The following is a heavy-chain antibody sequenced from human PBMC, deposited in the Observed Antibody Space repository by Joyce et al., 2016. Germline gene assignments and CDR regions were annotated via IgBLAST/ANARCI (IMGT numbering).Heavy chain of an antibody. J-gene: IGHJ5*02. D-gene: IGHD3-10*01. V-gene: IGHV5-51*01. CDR2: NDPGNSDT. CDR1: GYSFTNYW. Sequence: EMQVVQSGTEVKKTGDSLIISCKGSGYSFTNYWIGWVRQMPGKGLEWMGINDPGNSDTRYSPSFQGQVTRSVDKSISSAYLHWSSLRASDTATYYCASLFSDTVRVFDLWGQGTLVTVSS. CDR3: ASLFSDTVRVFDL.